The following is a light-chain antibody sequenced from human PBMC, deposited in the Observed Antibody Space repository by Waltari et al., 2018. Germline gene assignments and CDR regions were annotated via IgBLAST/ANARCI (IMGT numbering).Light chain of an antibody. CDR1: TTDSWTYNL. Sequence: QSALTQPASVSGSPGQSITISCTGTTTDSWTYNLVHCYQQHPGKAPKLIIFEGTKRPSGVSNRVFASKSGNTASLTISGLQADDEADYHCCSYVSNTYVFGTGTKVTVL. V-gene: IGLV2-23*01. J-gene: IGLJ1*01. CDR3: CSYVSNTYV. CDR2: EGT.